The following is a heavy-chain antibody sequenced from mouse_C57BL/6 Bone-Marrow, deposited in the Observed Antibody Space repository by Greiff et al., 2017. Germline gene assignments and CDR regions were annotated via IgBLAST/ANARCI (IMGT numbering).Heavy chain of an antibody. CDR1: GFTFSDYY. J-gene: IGHJ2*01. CDR3: ARRGIYYGNLYYFDY. D-gene: IGHD2-1*01. Sequence: EVKLMESGGGLVQPGGSLKLSCAASGFTFSDYYMYWVRQTPEKRLEWVAYISNGGGSTYYPDTVKGRFTISRDNAKNTRYLQMSRLKSEDTAMYYCARRGIYYGNLYYFDYWGQGTTRTVSS. CDR2: ISNGGGST. V-gene: IGHV5-12*01.